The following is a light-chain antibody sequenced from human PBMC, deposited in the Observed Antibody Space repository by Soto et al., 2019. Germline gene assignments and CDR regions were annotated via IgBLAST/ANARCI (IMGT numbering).Light chain of an antibody. CDR2: AAS. Sequence: EIVLTQSPDTLSLSPGEGATLSCRASQSLSSNFLAWYQQRPGQAPRLLIYAASSRATGIPDRFSGSGSGTDFTLTIHRLEPEDFAVYYCQQYGSSPRTFGGGTKVEIK. V-gene: IGKV3-20*01. J-gene: IGKJ4*01. CDR3: QQYGSSPRT. CDR1: QSLSSNF.